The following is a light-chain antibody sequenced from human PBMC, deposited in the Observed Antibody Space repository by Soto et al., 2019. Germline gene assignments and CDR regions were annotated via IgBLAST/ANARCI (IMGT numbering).Light chain of an antibody. CDR1: QSVGNN. Sequence: EIVLTQSPATLSVSPGDRATLSCRASQSVGNNFAWYQQKPGQAPRLLIFATSTRATGVPARFSGSGSGTECTLTISSLQSEDFAVYYCQQYGDWPLTFGGGAKVEIE. V-gene: IGKV3-15*01. CDR2: ATS. J-gene: IGKJ4*01. CDR3: QQYGDWPLT.